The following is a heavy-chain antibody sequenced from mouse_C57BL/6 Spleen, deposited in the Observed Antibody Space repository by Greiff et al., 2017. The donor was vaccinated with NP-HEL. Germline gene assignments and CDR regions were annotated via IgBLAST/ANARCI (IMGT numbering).Heavy chain of an antibody. Sequence: VQLVESGAELVRPGASVTLSCKASGYTFTDYEMHWVKQTPVHGLEWIGAIDPETGGTAYNQKFKGKAILTADKSSSTAYMELRSLTSEDSAVYYCTREGVTAYYFDYWGQGTTLTVSS. V-gene: IGHV1-15*01. D-gene: IGHD2-1*01. CDR2: IDPETGGT. CDR3: TREGVTAYYFDY. CDR1: GYTFTDYE. J-gene: IGHJ2*01.